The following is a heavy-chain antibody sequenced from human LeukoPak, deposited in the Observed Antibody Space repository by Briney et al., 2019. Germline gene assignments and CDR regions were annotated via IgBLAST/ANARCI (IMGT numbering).Heavy chain of an antibody. CDR3: AREVRAPEAFDI. J-gene: IGHJ3*02. V-gene: IGHV4-59*01. Sequence: SETLSLTCTVSGGSISSYYWSWIRQPPGEGLGWIGYIYYSGSTNYNPSLKSRVTISVDTSKNQFSLKLSSVTAADTAVYYCAREVRAPEAFDIWGQGTMVTVSS. CDR2: IYYSGST. CDR1: GGSISSYY. D-gene: IGHD1-14*01.